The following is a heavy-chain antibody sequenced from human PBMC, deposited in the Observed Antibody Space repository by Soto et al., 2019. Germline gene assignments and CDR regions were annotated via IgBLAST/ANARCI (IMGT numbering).Heavy chain of an antibody. J-gene: IGHJ4*02. CDR2: ISYDGSNK. CDR3: AKDIVRYTYGACDY. Sequence: GALRLSCAASGFTFNTYGMCWVRQAPGKGLEWVAAISYDGSNKYHADSVKGRFTISRDNSKNTLYLQMNSLRVEDTAVYYCAKDIVRYTYGACDYWGQGALVTVSS. V-gene: IGHV3-30*18. CDR1: GFTFNTYG. D-gene: IGHD5-18*01.